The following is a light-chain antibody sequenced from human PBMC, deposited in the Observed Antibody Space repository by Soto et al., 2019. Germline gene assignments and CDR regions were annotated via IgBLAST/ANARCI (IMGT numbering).Light chain of an antibody. J-gene: IGLJ2*01. CDR1: SSDVGGYNY. CDR2: EVI. Sequence: QSALTQPASVSGSPGQSITISCTGTSSDVGGYNYVSWYQQHPGKAPKLMIYEVINRSSGVSNRFSGSKSGNTASLTISGLQAEDEADYYCSSYTITSALVLFGGGTKVTVL. CDR3: SSYTITSALVL. V-gene: IGLV2-14*01.